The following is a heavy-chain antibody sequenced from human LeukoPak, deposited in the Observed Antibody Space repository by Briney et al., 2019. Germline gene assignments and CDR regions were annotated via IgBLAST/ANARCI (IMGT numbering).Heavy chain of an antibody. CDR2: ISAYNGNT. V-gene: IGHV1-18*01. J-gene: IGHJ6*03. Sequence: ASVKVSCKASGYTFTSYGISWVRQAPGQGLEWMGWISAYNGNTNYAQKLQGRVTMTTDTSTSTAYMELRSLRSDDTAVYYCARVWAIDCSGGSCYYYYYYMDVWGKGTTVTVSS. D-gene: IGHD2-15*01. CDR1: GYTFTSYG. CDR3: ARVWAIDCSGGSCYYYYYYMDV.